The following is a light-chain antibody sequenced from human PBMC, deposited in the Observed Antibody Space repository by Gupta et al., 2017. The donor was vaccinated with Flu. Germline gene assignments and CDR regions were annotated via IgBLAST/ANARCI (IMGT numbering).Light chain of an antibody. J-gene: IGKJ1*01. CDR1: QYINDD. Sequence: PSSLSASVGDRVAITCRTSQYINDDRKGYQQRPGKTPTLRSVCASSLQSGVPSRGSGSGSGTSFTLTITRLQPEDFATDDCQKSYGSNRKFGHGTKVEIK. CDR2: CAS. CDR3: QKSYGSNRK. V-gene: IGKV1-39*01.